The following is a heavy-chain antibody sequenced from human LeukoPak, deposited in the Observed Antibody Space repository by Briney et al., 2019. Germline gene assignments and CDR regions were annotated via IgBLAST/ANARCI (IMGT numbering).Heavy chain of an antibody. D-gene: IGHD6-19*01. CDR1: GGPISSGGYY. CDR2: IYYSGST. V-gene: IGHV4-31*03. J-gene: IGHJ6*02. CDR3: ARQPWYSSGWGYGMDV. Sequence: SQTLSLTCTVSGGPISSGGYYWSWIRQHPGTGLEWIGYIYYSGSTNYNPSLKSRVTISVDTSKNQFSLKLSSVTAADTAVYYCARQPWYSSGWGYGMDVWGQGTTVTVSS.